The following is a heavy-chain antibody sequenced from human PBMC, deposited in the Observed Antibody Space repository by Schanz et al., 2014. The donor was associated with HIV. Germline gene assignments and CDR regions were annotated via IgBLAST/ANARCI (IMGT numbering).Heavy chain of an antibody. J-gene: IGHJ6*02. D-gene: IGHD1-20*01. CDR2: ISSGSSHI. CDR3: ARDKGDNWAGFYYYYGMDV. V-gene: IGHV3-21*02. Sequence: EVQLLEFGGGSVRPGESLRLSCVASGFNFSRYNMNWVRQAPGKGLEWVSSISSGSSHIYNADSVKGRFTISRDNARNTLYLQMNSLRAEDTAVYYCARDKGDNWAGFYYYYGMDVWGQGTTVTVSS. CDR1: GFNFSRYN.